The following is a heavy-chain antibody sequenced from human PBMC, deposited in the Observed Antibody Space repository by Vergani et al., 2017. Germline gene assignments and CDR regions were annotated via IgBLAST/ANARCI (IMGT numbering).Heavy chain of an antibody. D-gene: IGHD3-3*01. CDR1: GYTFTGYY. Sequence: QLVQSGPEVKKPGASVKVSCKASGYTFTGYYMHWVRQAPGQGLEWMGWINPNSGGTNYAQKFQGRVTMTRDTSISTAYMELSRLRSDDTAVYYCARDITIFGVVIFDYWGQGTLVTVSS. CDR3: ARDITIFGVVIFDY. J-gene: IGHJ4*02. V-gene: IGHV1-2*02. CDR2: INPNSGGT.